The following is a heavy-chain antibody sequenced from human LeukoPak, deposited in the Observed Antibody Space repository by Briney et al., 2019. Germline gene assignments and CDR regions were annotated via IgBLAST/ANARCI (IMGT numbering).Heavy chain of an antibody. Sequence: GGSLRHSCAASGFTFSSYAMHWVRQAPGKGLEWVAVISYDGSNKYYADSVKGRFTISRDNSKNTLYLQMNSLRAEDTAVYYCERDLVVITRVLEYWGQGTLVTVSS. D-gene: IGHD3-22*01. CDR3: ERDLVVITRVLEY. V-gene: IGHV3-30*04. CDR1: GFTFSSYA. J-gene: IGHJ4*02. CDR2: ISYDGSNK.